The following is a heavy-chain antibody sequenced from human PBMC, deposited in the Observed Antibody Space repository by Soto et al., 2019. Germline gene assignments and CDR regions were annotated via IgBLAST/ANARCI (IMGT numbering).Heavy chain of an antibody. V-gene: IGHV4-38-2*01. Sequence: SETLSLTCAVSGYPISSGYYWGWIRQPPGKGLEWIGIIHHSGSTYYNPSLRSRITISVDTSKNQFSLKMPSVTAADTAVYYCARSSGYVPGGYWGQGILVT. CDR3: ARSSGYVPGGY. D-gene: IGHD5-12*01. J-gene: IGHJ4*02. CDR1: GYPISSGYY. CDR2: IHHSGST.